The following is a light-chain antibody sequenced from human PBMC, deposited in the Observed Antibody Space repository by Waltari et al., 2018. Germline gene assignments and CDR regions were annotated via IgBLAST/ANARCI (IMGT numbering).Light chain of an antibody. V-gene: IGKV3-15*01. CDR3: QQYNNWPPLT. CDR2: DAS. J-gene: IGKJ4*01. CDR1: QSVSNK. Sequence: EIVMTQSPATLSVSPGERATLPCRASQSVSNKLAWYQQKPGQAPRLLIYDASSRAIDIPARFSGSGSGTEFTLTISSMQSEDFAVYYCQQYNNWPPLTFGGRTKVDIK.